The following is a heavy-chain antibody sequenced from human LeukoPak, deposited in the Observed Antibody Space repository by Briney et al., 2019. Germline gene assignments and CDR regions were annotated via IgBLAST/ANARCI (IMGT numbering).Heavy chain of an antibody. J-gene: IGHJ4*02. Sequence: SRDNSKNTLYLQMNSLRAEDTAVYYCARESYFDYWGQGTLVTVSS. V-gene: IGHV3-30*07. CDR3: ARESYFDY.